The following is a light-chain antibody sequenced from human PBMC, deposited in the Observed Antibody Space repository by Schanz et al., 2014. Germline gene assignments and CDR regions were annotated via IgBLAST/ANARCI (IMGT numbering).Light chain of an antibody. CDR3: SSYATSDTVTL. CDR2: GNS. CDR1: SSNIGAGYD. V-gene: IGLV1-40*01. Sequence: QSVLTQPPSMSGAPGQRVTISCTGNSSNIGAGYDVHWYQQLPGTAPKLLIYGNSNRPSGVPDRISGSKSGTSASLAIAGLQAEDEADYYCSSYATSDTVTLFGGGTKLTVL. J-gene: IGLJ3*02.